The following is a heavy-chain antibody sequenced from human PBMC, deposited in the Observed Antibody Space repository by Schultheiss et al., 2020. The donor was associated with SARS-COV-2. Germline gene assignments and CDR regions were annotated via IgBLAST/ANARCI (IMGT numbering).Heavy chain of an antibody. Sequence: SETLSLTCTVSGVSISSYYWSWIRQPPGKGLEWIGYIYYSGSTYYNPSLKSRVTISVDTSKNQFSLKLSSVTAADTAVYYCARERRYCSSTSCYLYYYYYGMDVWGQGTTVTVSS. J-gene: IGHJ6*02. CDR2: IYYSGST. D-gene: IGHD2-2*01. V-gene: IGHV4-59*12. CDR3: ARERRYCSSTSCYLYYYYYGMDV. CDR1: GVSISSYY.